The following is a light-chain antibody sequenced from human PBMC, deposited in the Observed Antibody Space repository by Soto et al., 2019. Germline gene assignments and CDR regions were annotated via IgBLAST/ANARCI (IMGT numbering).Light chain of an antibody. CDR2: DAS. Sequence: DIQMTQSPSSLSGSVGDRVTITCRASQTISTWLAWYQHKPGKAPNLLIYDASTLMSGVPSRFSGSGYATQLNLTISSLQPGDFETYYCQQSETYPLTFGQGTRLEIK. CDR3: QQSETYPLT. J-gene: IGKJ5*01. CDR1: QTISTW. V-gene: IGKV1-5*01.